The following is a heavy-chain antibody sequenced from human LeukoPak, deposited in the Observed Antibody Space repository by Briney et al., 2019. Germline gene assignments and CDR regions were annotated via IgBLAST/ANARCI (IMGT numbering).Heavy chain of an antibody. J-gene: IGHJ3*02. V-gene: IGHV4-30-2*01. D-gene: IGHD3-22*01. CDR1: GGSISSGGYS. CDR2: IYHSGST. Sequence: PSETLSLTCAVSGGSISSGGYSWSWIRQPPGKGLEWIGYIYHSGSTYYNPSLKSRVTISVDRSKNQFSLKLSSVTAADTAVYYCAGESMIVVSAFDIWGQGTMVTVSS. CDR3: AGESMIVVSAFDI.